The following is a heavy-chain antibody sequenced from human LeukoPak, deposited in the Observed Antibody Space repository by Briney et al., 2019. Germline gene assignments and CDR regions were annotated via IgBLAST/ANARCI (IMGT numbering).Heavy chain of an antibody. CDR3: ARSRGYRYGYFYYGMDV. J-gene: IGHJ6*02. Sequence: AGGSLRLSCAASGFTFSNYGFHWVRQAPGKGLEWVALIWYDGSNKYYADSVKGRFTISRDNSKNTLYLQMNSLRAEGTAVYYCARSRGYRYGYFYYGMDVWGQGTTVTVSS. CDR1: GFTFSNYG. V-gene: IGHV3-33*01. D-gene: IGHD5-18*01. CDR2: IWYDGSNK.